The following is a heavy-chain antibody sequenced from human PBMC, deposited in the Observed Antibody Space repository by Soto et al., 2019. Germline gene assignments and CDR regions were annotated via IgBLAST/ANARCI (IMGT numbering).Heavy chain of an antibody. D-gene: IGHD2-8*02. CDR3: AKATATGGGAFDI. J-gene: IGHJ3*02. Sequence: GGSLTRSCPPSRLNVRGYDTSWVRQAPGKGLEWVSTILVDGRTFYVDSVKGRFTISRDSSQNTVYLQMNSLTAGDTALYYCAKATATGGGAFDICGQGTMVTVSS. CDR1: RLNVRGYD. CDR2: ILVDGRT. V-gene: IGHV3-23*01.